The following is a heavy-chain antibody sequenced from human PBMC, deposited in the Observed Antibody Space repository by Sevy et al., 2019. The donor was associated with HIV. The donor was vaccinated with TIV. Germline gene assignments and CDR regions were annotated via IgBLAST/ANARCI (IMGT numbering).Heavy chain of an antibody. CDR3: VRAAVAGLGSYYFDY. D-gene: IGHD6-19*01. V-gene: IGHV1-46*03. Sequence: ASVKVSCKASGYTFTSYYMHWVRQAPGQGLEWMGIINPRDGSTRNAQKFQGRVTMTRDTSTSTVYMELSSLRSEDTAVYYCVRAAVAGLGSYYFDYWGQGTLVTVSS. CDR1: GYTFTSYY. CDR2: INPRDGST. J-gene: IGHJ4*02.